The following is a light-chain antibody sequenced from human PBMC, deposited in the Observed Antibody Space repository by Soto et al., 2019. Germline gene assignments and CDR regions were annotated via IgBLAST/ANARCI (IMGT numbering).Light chain of an antibody. V-gene: IGKV1-5*01. J-gene: IGKJ1*01. CDR3: QQCDSYPWT. Sequence: DIQMTQSPSTLSASVGDRVTITCRASQSISSWLAWYQRKPGKAPKVLIYDVSTLESGVPSRFSGSGSGTEFTLTISSLQPDDFATYYCQQCDSYPWTFGQGTKVDNK. CDR1: QSISSW. CDR2: DVS.